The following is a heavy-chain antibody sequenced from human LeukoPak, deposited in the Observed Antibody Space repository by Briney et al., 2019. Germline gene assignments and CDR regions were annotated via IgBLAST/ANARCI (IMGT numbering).Heavy chain of an antibody. J-gene: IGHJ4*02. Sequence: GGSLRLSCAASGFTFSSYAMSWVRQAPGKGLGWVSSIRGSGGGTNYGDSVKGRFTISRYNSKNTRYRQMNSLRAEDTAVYYCAKGLRCGDYWGQGTLVTVSS. CDR1: GFTFSSYA. D-gene: IGHD4-17*01. CDR2: IRGSGGGT. CDR3: AKGLRCGDY. V-gene: IGHV3-23*01.